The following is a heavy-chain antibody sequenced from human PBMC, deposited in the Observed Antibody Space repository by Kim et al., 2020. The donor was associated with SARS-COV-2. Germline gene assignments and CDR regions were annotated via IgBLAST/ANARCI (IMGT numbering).Heavy chain of an antibody. CDR2: INHSGST. V-gene: IGHV4-34*01. CDR1: GGYFSGYY. J-gene: IGHJ5*02. Sequence: SETLSLTCAVYGGYFSGYYWSWIRQPPGKGLEWIGEINHSGSTNYNPSLKSRVTISVDTSKNQFSLKLSSVTAADTAVYYCARGSRWFDPWGQGTLVTVSS. CDR3: ARGSRWFDP.